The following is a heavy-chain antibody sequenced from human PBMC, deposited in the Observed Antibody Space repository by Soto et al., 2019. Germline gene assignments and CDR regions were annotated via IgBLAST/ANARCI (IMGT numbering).Heavy chain of an antibody. Sequence: SETLSLTCAVSGVSVTNGDYYWTWMRQSPGKGLEWIGNIYYTETTNYNPSLNSRLSISIDTSRSQFSLQLTSVTAADTAIYYCARQRRGGYWFDPWGQGTLVTVSS. CDR2: IYYTETT. V-gene: IGHV4-30-4*01. J-gene: IGHJ5*02. CDR3: ARQRRGGYWFDP. CDR1: GVSVTNGDYY.